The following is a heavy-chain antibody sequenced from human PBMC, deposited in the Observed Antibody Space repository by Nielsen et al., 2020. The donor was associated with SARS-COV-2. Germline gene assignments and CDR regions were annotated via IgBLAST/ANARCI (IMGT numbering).Heavy chain of an antibody. V-gene: IGHV3-7*01. CDR1: GFTFSSYW. D-gene: IGHD6-19*01. J-gene: IGHJ6*02. CDR3: ARDPGQQWLAHSYYYYGMDV. CDR2: IKQDGSEK. Sequence: GESLKISCAASGFTFSSYWMSWVRQAPGKGLEWVANIKQDGSEKYYVDSVKGRFTISRDNAKNSLYLQMNSLRAEDTAVYYCARDPGQQWLAHSYYYYGMDVWGQGTTVTVSS.